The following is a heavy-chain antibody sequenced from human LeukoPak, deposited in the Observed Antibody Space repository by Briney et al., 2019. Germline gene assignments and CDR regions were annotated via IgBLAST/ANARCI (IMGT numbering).Heavy chain of an antibody. CDR2: VNHSGST. CDR3: ARDSERITIFGVVITHFDY. Sequence: SETLSLTCAVYGGSFSGYYWSWIRQPPGKGLEWIGEVNHSGSTNYNPSLKSRVTISVDTSKNQFSLKLSSVTAADTAVYYCARDSERITIFGVVITHFDYWDQGTLVTVSS. D-gene: IGHD3-3*01. J-gene: IGHJ4*02. V-gene: IGHV4-34*01. CDR1: GGSFSGYY.